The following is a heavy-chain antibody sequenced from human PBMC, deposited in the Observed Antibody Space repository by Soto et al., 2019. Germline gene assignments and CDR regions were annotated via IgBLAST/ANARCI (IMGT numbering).Heavy chain of an antibody. D-gene: IGHD3-10*02. Sequence: PSETLSLTCTVSGGSITYYHRSWIRQPAGKGLEWIGRIYSSGSTNYNPSLKSRVTMSVDTSKNKFSLNLNSVTAADTAVYYCARARFGETLLFDSWGQGALVTVSS. CDR2: IYSSGST. V-gene: IGHV4-4*07. J-gene: IGHJ4*02. CDR1: GGSITYYH. CDR3: ARARFGETLLFDS.